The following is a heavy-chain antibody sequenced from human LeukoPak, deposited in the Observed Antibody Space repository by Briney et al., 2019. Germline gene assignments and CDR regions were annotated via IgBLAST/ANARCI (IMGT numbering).Heavy chain of an antibody. CDR1: GFTFSNYW. CDR2: IKEDGSEK. J-gene: IGHJ4*02. V-gene: IGHV3-7*03. Sequence: GGSLRLSCVASGFTFSNYWMTWVRQAPRKGLEWVANIKEDGSEKNYADSVKGRFTISRDNAKKSLYLQMNSLRAEDTAFYYCAKGDTVFRGGPGYWGQGTLVTVSS. CDR3: AKGDTVFRGGPGY. D-gene: IGHD3-10*01.